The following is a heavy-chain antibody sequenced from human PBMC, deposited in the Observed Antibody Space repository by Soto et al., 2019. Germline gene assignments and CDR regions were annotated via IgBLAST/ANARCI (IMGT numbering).Heavy chain of an antibody. J-gene: IGHJ6*02. D-gene: IGHD3-3*01. CDR3: ATMSPITIPGGYYYGMDV. CDR1: GYTLTELS. CDR2: FDPEDGET. Sequence: GASVKVSCKVSGYTLTELSMHWVRQAPGKGLEWMGGFDPEDGETIYAQKFQGRVTMTEDTSTDTAYMELSSLRSEDTAVYYCATMSPITIPGGYYYGMDVWGQGTTVTVSS. V-gene: IGHV1-24*01.